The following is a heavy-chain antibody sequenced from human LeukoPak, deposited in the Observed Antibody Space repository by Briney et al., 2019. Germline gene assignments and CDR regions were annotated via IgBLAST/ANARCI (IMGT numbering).Heavy chain of an antibody. CDR2: IWYDGSNK. J-gene: IGHJ6*03. D-gene: IGHD2-15*01. CDR1: GFTFNSYA. V-gene: IGHV3-33*07. Sequence: PGGSLRLSCIPSGFTFNSYAIFWVRQAPGKGLEWVSLIWYDGSNKYYADSVKGRFTISRDNSKNTLFLQMNSLRAEDTAVYYCARARGWQPNYYYYYMDVWGTGTTVTVSS. CDR3: ARARGWQPNYYYYYMDV.